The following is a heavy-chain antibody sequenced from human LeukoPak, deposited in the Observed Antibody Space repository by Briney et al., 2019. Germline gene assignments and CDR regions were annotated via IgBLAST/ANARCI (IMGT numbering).Heavy chain of an antibody. CDR1: GFAFSRFG. CDR3: AGGAFGTSFDY. Sequence: GGSLRLSCAASGFAFSRFGMHWVRQAPGKGLEWVAVISYDASNEYYADSVKGRFTISRDNSKNTLYLQMNSLRAEDTAVYYCAGGAFGTSFDYWGQGTLVTVSS. CDR2: ISYDASNE. V-gene: IGHV3-30*03. J-gene: IGHJ4*02. D-gene: IGHD2-2*01.